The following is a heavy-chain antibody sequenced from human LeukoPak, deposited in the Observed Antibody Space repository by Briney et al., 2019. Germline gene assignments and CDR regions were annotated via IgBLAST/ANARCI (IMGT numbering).Heavy chain of an antibody. D-gene: IGHD5-18*01. CDR2: KYYSGST. V-gene: IGHV4-61*01. J-gene: IGHJ4*02. CDR1: GVSINTCCYY. Sequence: PSETLSLTCAVSGVSINTCCYYWTWIRQPPGKGLEWIGYKYYSGSTRYNSSLRSRLTISLDTSKNQFSLRLTSVTAADTAVYYCARGRSYGFDFDSWGPGTLVIVSS. CDR3: ARGRSYGFDFDS.